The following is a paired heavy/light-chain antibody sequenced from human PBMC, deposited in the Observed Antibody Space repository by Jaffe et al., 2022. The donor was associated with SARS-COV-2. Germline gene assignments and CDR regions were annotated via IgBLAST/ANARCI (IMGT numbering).Heavy chain of an antibody. Sequence: EVQLLESGGGLVQPGGSLRLSCAASGFTFSSYAMNWVRRAPGKGLEWVSVLSASGGTTYYADSVQGRFTISRDNSKNTLYLQMNRLRAEDTAVYYCAKSYSSDWYDAMDVWGQGTTVTVSS. V-gene: IGHV3-23*01. D-gene: IGHD6-19*01. CDR3: AKSYSSDWYDAMDV. CDR2: LSASGGTT. J-gene: IGHJ6*02. CDR1: GFTFSSYA.
Light chain of an antibody. Sequence: QSALTQPASVSGSPGQSITISCTGTNSDVGGYKYVSWYQQHPGKAPKLMIYDVSNRPSGVSNRFSGSKSGNTASLTISGLQAEDEADYFCSSYTSRILMIFGGGTKLTVL. J-gene: IGLJ2*01. CDR3: SSYTSRILMI. CDR2: DVS. V-gene: IGLV2-14*03. CDR1: NSDVGGYKY.